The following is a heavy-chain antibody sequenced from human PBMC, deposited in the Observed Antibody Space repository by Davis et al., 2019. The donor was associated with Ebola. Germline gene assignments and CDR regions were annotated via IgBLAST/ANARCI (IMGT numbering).Heavy chain of an antibody. Sequence: AASVKVSCKASGYTFTSYAMHWVRQALGQRLEWMGRINAGNGNTKYSQKFQGRVTITRDTSASTAYMELSSLRSEDTAVYYCARDPLLNDFWSGYPTYYFDYWGQGTLVTVSS. CDR3: ARDPLLNDFWSGYPTYYFDY. J-gene: IGHJ4*02. CDR2: INAGNGNT. D-gene: IGHD3-3*01. V-gene: IGHV1-3*01. CDR1: GYTFTSYA.